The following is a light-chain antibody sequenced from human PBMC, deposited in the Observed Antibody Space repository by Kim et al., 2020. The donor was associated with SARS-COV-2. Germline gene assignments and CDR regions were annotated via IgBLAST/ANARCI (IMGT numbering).Light chain of an antibody. Sequence: SSGDGRATHSCRGSRSVSSYVAWYQQKPRQAPRLLNDDASKRGTGIPARCSGSGSRTDFTLTISSQEPEDFAVYYCQQRSNWPRTFGQGTKVDIK. V-gene: IGKV3-11*01. CDR3: QQRSNWPRT. CDR1: RSVSSY. CDR2: DAS. J-gene: IGKJ1*01.